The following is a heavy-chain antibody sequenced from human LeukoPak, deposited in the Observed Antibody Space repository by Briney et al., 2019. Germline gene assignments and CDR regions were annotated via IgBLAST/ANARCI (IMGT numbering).Heavy chain of an antibody. J-gene: IGHJ4*02. CDR3: ARWYSSGWAFDY. CDR1: GGSISSYH. CDR2: IYYSGST. Sequence: PSETLSLTCTVSGGSISSYHWSWIRQPPGKGLEWIGYIYYSGSTKYNPSLKSRVTISVDTSKNQFSLKLSSVTAADTAVYYCARWYSSGWAFDYWGQGTLVTVSS. V-gene: IGHV4-59*08. D-gene: IGHD6-19*01.